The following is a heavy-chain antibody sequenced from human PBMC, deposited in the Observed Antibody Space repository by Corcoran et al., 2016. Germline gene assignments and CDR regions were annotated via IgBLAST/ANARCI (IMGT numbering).Heavy chain of an antibody. Sequence: EVQLVESGGGLVKPGGSLRLSCAASGFTFSNAWMNWVRQAPGKGLEWVGRIERKTDGGPTDYAAPVKGRFTISRDDSKNTLYLQMNRLKTQDTVVYYCTTEKITMLTKNVQEAFDNWGQGTTVNVSS. D-gene: IGHD3-10*01. CDR1: GFTFSNAW. CDR2: IERKTDGGPT. J-gene: IGHJ3*02. CDR3: TTEKITMLTKNVQEAFDN. V-gene: IGHV3-15*07.